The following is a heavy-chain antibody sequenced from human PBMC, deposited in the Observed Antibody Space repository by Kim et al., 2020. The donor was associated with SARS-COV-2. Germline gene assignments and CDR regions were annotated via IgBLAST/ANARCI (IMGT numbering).Heavy chain of an antibody. V-gene: IGHV4-39*01. J-gene: IGHJ6*02. CDR2: IYYSGST. CDR1: GGSISSSSYY. Sequence: SETLSLTCTVSGGSISSSSYYWGWIRQPPGKGLEWIGSIYYSGSTYYNPSLKSRVTISVDTSKNQFSLKLSSVTAADTAVYYCARGGSVVPAYYYYYGMDVWGQGTTVTVSS. D-gene: IGHD2-2*01. CDR3: ARGGSVVPAYYYYYGMDV.